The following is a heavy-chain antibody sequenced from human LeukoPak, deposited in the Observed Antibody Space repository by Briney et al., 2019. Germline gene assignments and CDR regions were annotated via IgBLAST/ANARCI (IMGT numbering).Heavy chain of an antibody. CDR2: ISPYNGNT. CDR1: GYTFTSYG. CDR3: ASQGRDIAAAGTDLFDY. D-gene: IGHD6-13*01. Sequence: GASLKVSCKASGYTFTSYGISWVRQAPGQGLEWMGWISPYNGNTNYAQKLQGRVTMTTDTSTSTAYMELRSLRSDDTAVYYCASQGRDIAAAGTDLFDYWGQGTLRRFSS. J-gene: IGHJ4*02. V-gene: IGHV1-18*01.